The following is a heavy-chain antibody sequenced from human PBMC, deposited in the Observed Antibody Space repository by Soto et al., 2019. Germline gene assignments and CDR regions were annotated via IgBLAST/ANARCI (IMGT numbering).Heavy chain of an antibody. Sequence: VRSLRLSGAPSGFTFSSYAMSWFRQGPGKGLEWVSAISGSGGSTYYAESVKGRFTISRDNSKNTLYLQMNSLRAEDTAVYYCAKDLAVAGTRDYYGMGVGGHGTTVTVYS. D-gene: IGHD6-19*01. CDR3: AKDLAVAGTRDYYGMGV. CDR1: GFTFSSYA. J-gene: IGHJ6*02. CDR2: ISGSGGST. V-gene: IGHV3-23*01.